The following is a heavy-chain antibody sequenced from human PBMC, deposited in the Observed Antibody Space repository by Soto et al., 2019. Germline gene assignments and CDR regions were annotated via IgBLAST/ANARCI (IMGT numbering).Heavy chain of an antibody. J-gene: IGHJ4*02. CDR1: GGSISSSSYY. Sequence: SETLSLTCTVSGGSISSSSYYWGWIRQPPGKGLEWIGSIYYSGSTYYNPSLKSRVTISVDTSKNQFSLKLSSVTAADTAVYYCARAGLIQGSYDSCYFDYWGRGTLVPVSS. D-gene: IGHD5-18*01. CDR2: IYYSGST. CDR3: ARAGLIQGSYDSCYFDY. V-gene: IGHV4-39*01.